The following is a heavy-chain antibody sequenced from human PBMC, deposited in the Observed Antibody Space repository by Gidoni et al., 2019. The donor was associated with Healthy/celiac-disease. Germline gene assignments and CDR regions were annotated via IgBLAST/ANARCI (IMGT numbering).Heavy chain of an antibody. J-gene: IGHJ6*02. CDR2: ISSNGGST. CDR1: GFTFSSYA. V-gene: IGHV3-64*01. CDR3: ARVGLPAQFVVYSGGMDV. D-gene: IGHD2-15*01. Sequence: EVQLVESGGGLVQPGGSLRLSCAASGFTFSSYAMHWVRQAPGKGLEYVSAISSNGGSTYYANSVKGRFTISRDNSKNTLYLQMGSLRAEDMAVYYCARVGLPAQFVVYSGGMDVWGQGTTVTVSS.